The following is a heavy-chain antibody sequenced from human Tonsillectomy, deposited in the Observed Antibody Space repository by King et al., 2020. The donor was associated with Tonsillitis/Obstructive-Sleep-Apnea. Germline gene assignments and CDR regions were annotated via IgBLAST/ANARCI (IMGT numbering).Heavy chain of an antibody. CDR2: IDTYSGST. D-gene: IGHD3-10*01. CDR3: ARDGSNTPGEYYFDY. J-gene: IGHJ4*02. CDR1: GYTFTNYG. Sequence: VQLVQSGPEVKKPGASGKVSCKTSGYTFTNYGISWVRQAPGQGLEWMGWIDTYSGSTNYPQKFLGRVTMTTDTSTNTVYMELGSLRSDDTAVYYCARDGSNTPGEYYFDYWGQGTLVTVSS. V-gene: IGHV1-18*01.